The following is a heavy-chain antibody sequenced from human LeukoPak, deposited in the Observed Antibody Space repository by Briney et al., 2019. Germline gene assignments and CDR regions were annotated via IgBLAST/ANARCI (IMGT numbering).Heavy chain of an antibody. J-gene: IGHJ4*02. D-gene: IGHD3-9*01. CDR1: GFPLSTSGVG. CDR2: IYWDDDK. V-gene: IGHV2-5*02. CDR3: AHSRGALATGFDY. Sequence: SGPTLVNPTQTLTLTCTFSGFPLSTSGVGVGWIRHPQGKALEWLALIYWDDDKRYSPSLKSRLTITTDTSKNQIIPTVTNMDTVDTATYYFAHSRGALATGFDYWGKGTLVTVSS.